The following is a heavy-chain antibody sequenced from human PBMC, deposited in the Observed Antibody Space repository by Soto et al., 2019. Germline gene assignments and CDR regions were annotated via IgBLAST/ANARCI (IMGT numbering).Heavy chain of an antibody. CDR2: IIPIFGTA. D-gene: IGHD3-22*01. CDR1: GGTFSSYA. J-gene: IGHJ3*02. V-gene: IGHV1-69*13. Sequence: SVKVSCKASGGTFSSYAISWVRQAPGQGLEWMGGIIPIFGTANYAQKFQGRVTITADESTSTAYMELSSLRSEDTAVYYCARDGYYDSSGYYSTNAFDIWGQGTMVTVSS. CDR3: ARDGYYDSSGYYSTNAFDI.